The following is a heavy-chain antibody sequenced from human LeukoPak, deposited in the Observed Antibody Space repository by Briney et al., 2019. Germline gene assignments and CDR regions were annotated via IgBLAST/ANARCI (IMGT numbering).Heavy chain of an antibody. D-gene: IGHD5-18*01. J-gene: IGHJ4*02. Sequence: PGGSLRLSCAASGFTFSRYWMHWVRQTPGKGLVWVSRINSDGTITTYADSEKGRFTISRDNAKSTLYLQVNSLRADDTAVYYCARDMDTVMATFDYWGQGTLVTVSS. V-gene: IGHV3-74*03. CDR1: GFTFSRYW. CDR2: INSDGTIT. CDR3: ARDMDTVMATFDY.